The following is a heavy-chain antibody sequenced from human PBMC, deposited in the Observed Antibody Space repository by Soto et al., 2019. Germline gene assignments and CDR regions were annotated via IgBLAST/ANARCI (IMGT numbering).Heavy chain of an antibody. CDR2: IKQDGSEK. D-gene: IGHD6-13*01. CDR1: GGTFSSYW. CDR3: ARDGQQLGYYYGMDV. V-gene: IGHV3-7*01. J-gene: IGHJ6*02. Sequence: VQLVQSGAEVKKPGSSVKVSCKASGGTFSSYWMSWVRQAPGKGLEWVANIKQDGSEKYYVDSVKGRFTISRDNAKNSLYLQMNSLRAEDTAVYYCARDGQQLGYYYGMDVWGQGTTVTVSS.